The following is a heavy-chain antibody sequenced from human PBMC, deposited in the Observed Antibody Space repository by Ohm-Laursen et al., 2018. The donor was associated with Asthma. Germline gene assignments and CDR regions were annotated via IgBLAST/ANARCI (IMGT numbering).Heavy chain of an antibody. CDR3: ANPDY. CDR2: ISYDGSNK. J-gene: IGHJ4*02. Sequence: SLRLSCAASGFTFSSYGMHWVRQAPGKGLKWVAVISYDGSNKYYADSVKGRFTISRDNSKNTLYLQMNSLRAEDTAVYYCANPDYWGQGTLVTVSS. V-gene: IGHV3-30*18. CDR1: GFTFSSYG.